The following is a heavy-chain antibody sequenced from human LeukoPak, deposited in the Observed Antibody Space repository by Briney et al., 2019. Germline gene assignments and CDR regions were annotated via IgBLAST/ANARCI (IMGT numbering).Heavy chain of an antibody. Sequence: GGSLRLSCAASGFTFSSYSMNWVRQAPGKGLEWVSYISSSSSTIYYADSVKGRFTISRDNAKNSLYLQMNSLRAEDTAVYYCARVSRKTIFGAVPGAWGVWGQGTLVTVSS. CDR1: GFTFSSYS. CDR2: ISSSSSTI. J-gene: IGHJ4*02. CDR3: ARVSRKTIFGAVPGAWGV. D-gene: IGHD3-3*01. V-gene: IGHV3-48*01.